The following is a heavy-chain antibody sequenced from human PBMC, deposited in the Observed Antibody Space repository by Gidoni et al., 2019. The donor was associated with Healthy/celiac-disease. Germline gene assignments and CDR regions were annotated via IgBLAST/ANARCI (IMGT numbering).Heavy chain of an antibody. V-gene: IGHV4-34*01. Sequence: QVQLQQWGAGLLKPSETLSLTCAVYGGSISGYYWSWIRQPPGKGLEWIGEINHSGSTNYNPSLKSRVTISVDTSKNQFSLKLSSVTAADTAVYYCARGLPGLRYSSGWRDYWGQGTLVTVSS. CDR1: GGSISGYY. CDR3: ARGLPGLRYSSGWRDY. D-gene: IGHD6-19*01. J-gene: IGHJ4*02. CDR2: INHSGST.